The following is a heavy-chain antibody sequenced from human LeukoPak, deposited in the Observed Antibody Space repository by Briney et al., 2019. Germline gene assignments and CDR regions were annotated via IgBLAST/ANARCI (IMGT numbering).Heavy chain of an antibody. V-gene: IGHV4-4*09. CDR2: IYSTGTT. Sequence: SETLSLTCTVSGGSISGYFWSWIRQPPGKGPEWIGYIYSTGTTNYSPSLSSPVTISVDTSKNQLSLNLRFVTATDTAVYHCARPDPPPACFCAGTSCFLSWSQTFYMDVGGKGTSVTVS. J-gene: IGHJ6*03. CDR3: ARPDPPPACFCAGTSCFLSWSQTFYMDV. CDR1: GGSISGYF. D-gene: IGHD2-2*01.